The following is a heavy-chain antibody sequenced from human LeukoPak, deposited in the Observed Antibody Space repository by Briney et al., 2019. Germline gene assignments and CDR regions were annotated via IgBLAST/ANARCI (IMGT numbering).Heavy chain of an antibody. J-gene: IGHJ6*03. D-gene: IGHD3-3*01. CDR1: GFTFTTYA. Sequence: GGSLRLSCSASGFTFTTYAMSWVRQAPGKGLEWVSAISGSGSSTYYADSVKGRFTISRDNSKNTLYLQMNSLRAEDTAVYYCAKDSTIFGGGPYYYYYYMDVWGKGTTVTVSS. CDR2: ISGSGSST. V-gene: IGHV3-23*01. CDR3: AKDSTIFGGGPYYYYYYMDV.